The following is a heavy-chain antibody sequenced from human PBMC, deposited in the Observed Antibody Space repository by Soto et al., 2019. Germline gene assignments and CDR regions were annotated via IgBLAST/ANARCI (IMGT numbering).Heavy chain of an antibody. J-gene: IGHJ4*02. CDR1: GDSISSNNW. Sequence: QVQLQESGPGLVKPSGTLSLTCAVSGDSISSNNWWNWVRQSPEKGLEWIGDIYHSGSTHYNPSPXXRXXISVDKSKNQFSLKLTSVTAADTAVYYCAGASSGGYGDYDYWGQGTLVTVSS. V-gene: IGHV4-4*02. CDR3: AGASSGGYGDYDY. D-gene: IGHD4-17*01. CDR2: IYHSGST.